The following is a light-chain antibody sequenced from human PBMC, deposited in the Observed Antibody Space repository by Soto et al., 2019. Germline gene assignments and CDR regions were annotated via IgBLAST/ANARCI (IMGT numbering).Light chain of an antibody. V-gene: IGKV3-20*01. CDR2: GAS. Sequence: EIVLTQSPGTLSLSPGERATLSCRASQSVSSSYLAWYQQKPGQAPRLLLYGASSRATGIPDRFSGSGSGPDFSLTISRLEPEEFAVYYCQQYGSSPWTFGQGAKVEIK. CDR3: QQYGSSPWT. CDR1: QSVSSSY. J-gene: IGKJ1*01.